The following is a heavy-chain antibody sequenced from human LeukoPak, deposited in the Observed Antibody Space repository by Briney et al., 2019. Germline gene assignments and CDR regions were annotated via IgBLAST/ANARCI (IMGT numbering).Heavy chain of an antibody. J-gene: IGHJ6*02. Sequence: GRSLRLSCAASGFTFSSYGMHWVRQAPGKGLEWVAVISYDGSNKYYADSVKGRFTISRDNSKNTLYLQMNSLRAEDTAVYYCAKLGFRSGYSNYGMDVWGQGTTVTVSS. CDR3: AKLGFRSGYSNYGMDV. CDR2: ISYDGSNK. CDR1: GFTFSSYG. D-gene: IGHD3-22*01. V-gene: IGHV3-30*18.